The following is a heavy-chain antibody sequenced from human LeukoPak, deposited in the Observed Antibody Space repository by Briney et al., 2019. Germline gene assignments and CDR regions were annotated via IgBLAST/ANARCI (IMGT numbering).Heavy chain of an antibody. CDR1: GFTFSSYG. CDR3: AKDREIYDSSGYDYYFDY. D-gene: IGHD3-22*01. Sequence: RTGGSLRLSCAASGFTFSSYGMHWVRQAPGKGLEWVAVISYDGSNKYYADSVKGRFTISRDNSKNTLYLQMNSLRAEDTAVYYCAKDREIYDSSGYDYYFDYWGQGTLVTVSS. CDR2: ISYDGSNK. V-gene: IGHV3-30*18. J-gene: IGHJ4*02.